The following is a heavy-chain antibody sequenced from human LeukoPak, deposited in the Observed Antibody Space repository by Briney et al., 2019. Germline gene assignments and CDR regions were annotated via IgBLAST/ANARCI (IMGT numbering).Heavy chain of an antibody. Sequence: PSETLSLTCTVSSPSISIYYRSWIRQPPEKGLEWIGSTHHSGSTYYNPSPKSRVTISVDTSQNQFTLRLSSVTAADTAVYSCARVGAGSSWYSFSYFYYYMDVWGKGTTVTVSS. J-gene: IGHJ6*03. CDR3: ARVGAGSSWYSFSYFYYYMDV. V-gene: IGHV4-38-2*02. CDR1: SPSISIYY. D-gene: IGHD6-13*01. CDR2: THHSGST.